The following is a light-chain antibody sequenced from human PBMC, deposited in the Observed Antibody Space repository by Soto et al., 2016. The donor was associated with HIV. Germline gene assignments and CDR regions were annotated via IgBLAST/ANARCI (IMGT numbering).Light chain of an antibody. Sequence: AIRMTQSPSSLTASTGDRVTITCRASQGVSSYLAWYQQKPGKPPKSLMYGVSGLQSGVPSRFSGSGSGTDFTLTINNLQPEDSATYYCQQYYNYPNTFGQGTKLEIK. V-gene: IGKV1-8*01. CDR2: GVS. J-gene: IGKJ2*01. CDR3: QQYYNYPNT. CDR1: QGVSSY.